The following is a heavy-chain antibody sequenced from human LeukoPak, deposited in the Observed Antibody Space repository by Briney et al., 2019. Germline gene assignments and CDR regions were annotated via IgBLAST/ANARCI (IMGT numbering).Heavy chain of an antibody. CDR1: GYTFTSHG. J-gene: IGHJ3*02. CDR3: ARDHAAFDN. CDR2: INTYIGNT. Sequence: ASVKVSCKASGYTFTSHGFSWVRQAPGQGLEWMGWINTYIGNTNYAQKFQGRVTVTTDTSTSTAYMELRSLRSDDTAVYYCARDHAAFDNWGQGTMVTVSS. V-gene: IGHV1-18*01.